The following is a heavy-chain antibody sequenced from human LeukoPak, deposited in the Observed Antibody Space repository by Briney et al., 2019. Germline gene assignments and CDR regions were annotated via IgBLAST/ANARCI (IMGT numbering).Heavy chain of an antibody. D-gene: IGHD1-26*01. V-gene: IGHV4-59*01. CDR2: IYYSGTT. CDR1: GGSLDSFY. CDR3: ARDPPGKGALDF. J-gene: IGHJ4*02. Sequence: PSETLSLTCTVSGGSLDSFYWSWIRLPPGKGLEYIGYIYYSGTTNYDPSLKGRVTISVDMSKNQFSLKLISVTAADTAVYYCARDPPGKGALDFWGQGTLVTVSS.